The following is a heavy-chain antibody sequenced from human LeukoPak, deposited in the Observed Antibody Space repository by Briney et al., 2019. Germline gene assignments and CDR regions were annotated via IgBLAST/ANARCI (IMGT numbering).Heavy chain of an antibody. J-gene: IGHJ4*02. CDR1: GGSTSSGRYY. D-gene: IGHD3-9*01. V-gene: IGHV4-31*03. CDR3: ARSYYDILTGFFFDY. Sequence: SETLSLTCTVSGGSTSSGRYYWGWIRQHPGKGLEWIGYIYYSGSAYYNPSLKSRVTISKDTSKTQFSLRLSSVTAADTAVYYCARSYYDILTGFFFDYWGQGTLVTVSS. CDR2: IYYSGSA.